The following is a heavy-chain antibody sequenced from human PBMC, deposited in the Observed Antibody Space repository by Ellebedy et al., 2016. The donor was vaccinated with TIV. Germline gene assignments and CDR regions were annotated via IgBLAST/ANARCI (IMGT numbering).Heavy chain of an antibody. V-gene: IGHV3-23*01. CDR2: ISTNGGST. D-gene: IGHD2-15*01. J-gene: IGHJ4*02. CDR3: AKDPLGYCSGGSCSTKPFDY. CDR1: GFNFSSYA. Sequence: GESLKISCAASGFNFSSYAMNWVRQAPGKGLEWVSGISTNGGSTYYADSVKGRFTISRDNSRNTLYLQMNSLRAEDTAVYYCAKDPLGYCSGGSCSTKPFDYWGQGTLVTVSS.